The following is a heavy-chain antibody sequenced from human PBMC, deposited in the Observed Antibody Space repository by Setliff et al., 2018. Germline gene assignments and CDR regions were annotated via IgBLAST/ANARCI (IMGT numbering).Heavy chain of an antibody. J-gene: IGHJ4*02. D-gene: IGHD3-10*01. V-gene: IGHV3-23*01. CDR1: GFSFASKV. CDR2: ISGSGSST. Sequence: PGGSLRLSCAGSGFSFASKVMTWVRQVPGKGLEWVSGISGSGSSTYYADSVKGRFTISRDNAKNSLFLQMDNLRAEDTAQYFCARDSSHFIRVLDSWGQGTLVTVSS. CDR3: ARDSSHFIRVLDS.